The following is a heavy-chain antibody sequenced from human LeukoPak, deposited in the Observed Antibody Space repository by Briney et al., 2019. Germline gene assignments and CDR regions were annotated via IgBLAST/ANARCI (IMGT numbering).Heavy chain of an antibody. V-gene: IGHV1-2*02. CDR1: GYTFTSHH. Sequence: ASVKVSCKASGYTFTSHHIHWVRQAPGQGLEWMGWINPNSGGTSYAQKFQGRVTMTRDTSISTAYMELSRLRSDDTAVYYCARDLYYGSVNWFDPWGQGTLVTDSS. CDR3: ARDLYYGSVNWFDP. D-gene: IGHD3-10*01. J-gene: IGHJ5*02. CDR2: INPNSGGT.